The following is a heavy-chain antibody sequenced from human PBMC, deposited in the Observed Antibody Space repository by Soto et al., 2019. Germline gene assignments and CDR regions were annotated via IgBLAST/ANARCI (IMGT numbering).Heavy chain of an antibody. D-gene: IGHD3-16*01. J-gene: IGHJ3*02. Sequence: QVQLVQSGAEVKKPGASVKISCEASGYSFTSQYVHWVRQAPGQGLEWMGIINPNGGSTTYGQKLAGRGDRTRETPPTPVLMELATPDPGDKAVSYWARELGPPPGGGGTDPLDIWGQGTMVTVAS. CDR2: INPNGGST. CDR3: ARELGPPPGGGGTDPLDI. CDR1: GYSFTSQY. V-gene: IGHV1-46*03.